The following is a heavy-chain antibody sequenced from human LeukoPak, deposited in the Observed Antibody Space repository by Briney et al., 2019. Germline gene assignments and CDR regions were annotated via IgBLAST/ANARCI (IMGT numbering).Heavy chain of an antibody. V-gene: IGHV1-24*01. Sequence: ASVKVSCKVFGHTLTELSMHWVRQAPGKGLEWLGGFHPEDGETIYTQKFQGRVTMTEDTSTDTAHMELRSLRSEDTAVYYCTTGKIYCSTTSCSDDYWGKGTLVTVSS. CDR1: GHTLTELS. CDR3: TTGKIYCSTTSCSDDY. J-gene: IGHJ4*02. D-gene: IGHD2-2*01. CDR2: FHPEDGET.